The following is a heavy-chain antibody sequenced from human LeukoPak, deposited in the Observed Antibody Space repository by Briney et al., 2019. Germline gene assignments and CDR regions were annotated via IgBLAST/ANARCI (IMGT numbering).Heavy chain of an antibody. V-gene: IGHV1-69*01. CDR3: ARGGYYYDSSGYSHLPDY. Sequence: SVKVSCKASGGTFSSYAFSWVRQAPEQGLEWMGGIIPIVGTTNYAQMFQGRVTITADESTSTAYMELSSLRSEDTAVYYCARGGYYYDSSGYSHLPDYWGQGTLVTVSA. CDR2: IIPIVGTT. J-gene: IGHJ4*02. D-gene: IGHD3-22*01. CDR1: GGTFSSYA.